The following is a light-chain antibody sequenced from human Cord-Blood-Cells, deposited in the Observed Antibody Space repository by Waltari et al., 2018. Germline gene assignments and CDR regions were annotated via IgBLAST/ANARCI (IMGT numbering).Light chain of an antibody. J-gene: IGLJ2*01. CDR1: SSNIGAGYD. V-gene: IGLV1-40*01. Sequence: QSVLTQPPSVSGAPGQRVTISCTGSSSNIGAGYDVHWYQQLPGTAPKRLIYGNSKRPSGVPDRISGSKSGTSASLAITGLQAEDEADYCCQSYDSSLSGSVFGGGTKLTVL. CDR3: QSYDSSLSGSV. CDR2: GNS.